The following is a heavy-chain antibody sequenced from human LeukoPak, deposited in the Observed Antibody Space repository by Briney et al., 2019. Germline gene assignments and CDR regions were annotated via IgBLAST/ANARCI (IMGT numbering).Heavy chain of an antibody. D-gene: IGHD6-13*01. CDR1: GGSFSGYY. V-gene: IGHV4-34*01. J-gene: IGHJ4*02. CDR2: INHSGST. Sequence: KSSETLSLTCAVYGGSFSGYYWNWIRQPPGKGLEWIGEINHSGSTNYNPSLKSRVTISVDTSKNQFSLKLSSVTAADTAVYYCASSAAEYLYYFDYWDQGTLVTVSS. CDR3: ASSAAEYLYYFDY.